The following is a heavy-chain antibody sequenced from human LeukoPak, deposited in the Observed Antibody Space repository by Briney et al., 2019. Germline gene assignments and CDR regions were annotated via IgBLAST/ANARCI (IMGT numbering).Heavy chain of an antibody. V-gene: IGHV4-59*01. CDR3: ARGVPHLDY. CDR2: IYYSGST. Sequence: SETLSLTCAVYGGSFSGYYWSWIRQPPGKGLEWIGYIYYSGSTNYNPPLKSRVTISVDTSKNQFSLKLSSVTAADTAVYYCARGVPHLDYWGQGTLVTVSS. CDR1: GGSFSGYY. D-gene: IGHD3-10*01. J-gene: IGHJ4*02.